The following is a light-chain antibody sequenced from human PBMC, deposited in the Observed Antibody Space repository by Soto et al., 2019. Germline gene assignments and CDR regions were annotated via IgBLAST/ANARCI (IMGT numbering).Light chain of an antibody. CDR1: SSNIGAGYD. V-gene: IGLV1-40*01. J-gene: IGLJ2*01. CDR3: QSYDSSLSGVV. CDR2: GNX. Sequence: QSVLTQPPSVSGAPGQRVTISCTWSSSNIGAGYDVHWYQQLPGTAPKLLISGNXNRPSGVPDQFSGSKSGTSASQAITGXXXXXXXXXYCQSYDSSLSGVVFGGGTKLTVL.